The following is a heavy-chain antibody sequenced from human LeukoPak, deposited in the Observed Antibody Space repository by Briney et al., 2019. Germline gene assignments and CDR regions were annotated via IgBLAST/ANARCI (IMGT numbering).Heavy chain of an antibody. CDR1: GYTFTSYG. Sequence: ASVKVSCKASGYTFTSYGISWVRQAPGQGLEWMGWISAYNGNTNYAQKLQGRVTMTTDTSTSTAYMELRSLRSDDTAVYYCARAVSTVTTYYYYYYMDVWGKGTTVTVSS. V-gene: IGHV1-18*01. CDR2: ISAYNGNT. D-gene: IGHD4-17*01. CDR3: ARAVSTVTTYYYYYYMDV. J-gene: IGHJ6*03.